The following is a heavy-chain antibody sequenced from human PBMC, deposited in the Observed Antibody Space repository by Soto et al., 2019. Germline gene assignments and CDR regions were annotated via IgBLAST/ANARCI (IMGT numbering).Heavy chain of an antibody. J-gene: IGHJ6*02. Sequence: PGGSLRLSCAASGFTFSSYAMHWVRQAPGKGLEWVAVISYDGSNKYYADSVKGRFTISRDNSKNTLYLQMNSLRAEDTAVYYCARTYSSSWYPRYGMDVWGQGTTVTVSS. CDR1: GFTFSSYA. CDR3: ARTYSSSWYPRYGMDV. CDR2: ISYDGSNK. D-gene: IGHD6-13*01. V-gene: IGHV3-30-3*01.